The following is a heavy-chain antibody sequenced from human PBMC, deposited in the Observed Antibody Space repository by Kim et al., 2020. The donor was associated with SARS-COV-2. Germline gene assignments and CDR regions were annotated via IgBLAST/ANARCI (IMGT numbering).Heavy chain of an antibody. CDR1: GYTFTSYG. CDR2: ISAYNGNT. D-gene: IGHD2-15*01. V-gene: IGHV1-18*01. Sequence: ASVKVSCKASGYTFTSYGISWVRQAPGQGLEWMGWISAYNGNTNYAQKLQGRVTMTTDTSTSTAYMELRSLRSDDTAVYYCARGDLEDIVVGQRAVGAFDIWGQGTMVTVSS. CDR3: ARGDLEDIVVGQRAVGAFDI. J-gene: IGHJ3*02.